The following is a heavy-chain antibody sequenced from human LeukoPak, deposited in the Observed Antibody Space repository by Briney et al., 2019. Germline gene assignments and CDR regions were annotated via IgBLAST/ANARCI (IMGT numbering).Heavy chain of an antibody. CDR1: GFTFSSYW. CDR3: AKDFPPEDGRDY. J-gene: IGHJ4*02. CDR2: IKQDGSEK. D-gene: IGHD1-14*01. Sequence: RPGGSLRLSCAASGFTFSSYWMSWVRQAPGKGLEWVANIKQDGSEKYYVDSVKGRFAISRDNSKNTLYLQMNSLRAEDTAVYYCAKDFPPEDGRDYWGQGTLVTVSS. V-gene: IGHV3-7*01.